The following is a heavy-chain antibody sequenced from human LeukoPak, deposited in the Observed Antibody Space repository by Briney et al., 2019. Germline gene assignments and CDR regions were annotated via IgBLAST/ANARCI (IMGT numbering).Heavy chain of an antibody. D-gene: IGHD2-2*01. CDR1: GFTFSSYG. J-gene: IGHJ6*02. Sequence: PGGSLRLSCAASGFTFSSYGMHWVRQAPGKGLEWVAVIWYDGSNEYYADSVKGRFTISRDNSKNTLYLQMNSLRAEDTAVYYCARERDCSSTSCYLSGMDVWGQGTTVTVSS. CDR3: ARERDCSSTSCYLSGMDV. CDR2: IWYDGSNE. V-gene: IGHV3-33*01.